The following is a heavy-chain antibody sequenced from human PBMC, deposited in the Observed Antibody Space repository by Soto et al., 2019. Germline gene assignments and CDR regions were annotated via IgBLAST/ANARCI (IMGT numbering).Heavy chain of an antibody. V-gene: IGHV3-23*01. D-gene: IGHD3-22*01. Sequence: EVQLLESGGGLVQPGGSLRLSCAASGFTFSSYAMSWVRQAPGKGLEWVSAISGSGGSTYYADSVKGRFTISRDNSKNTLYLQMNSLRAEDTAVYYCAKGFGSYDSSGYYFDYWGQGTLVTVSS. J-gene: IGHJ4*02. CDR1: GFTFSSYA. CDR2: ISGSGGST. CDR3: AKGFGSYDSSGYYFDY.